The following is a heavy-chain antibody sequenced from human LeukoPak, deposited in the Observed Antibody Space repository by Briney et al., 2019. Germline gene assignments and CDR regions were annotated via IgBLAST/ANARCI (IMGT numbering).Heavy chain of an antibody. V-gene: IGHV4-59*08. J-gene: IGHJ4*02. Sequence: SETLSLTCTVSGGSISRYYGSWIRQPPGQGLERIGYIYYSGSTSYNPSLKSRVTMSVDTSKNQFSLRLSSVTAADTAVYYCARHTSHWAYCGADCSSFDCSGQGNLVTVSS. CDR3: ARHTSHWAYCGADCSSFDC. CDR2: IYYSGST. D-gene: IGHD2-21*02. CDR1: GGSISRYY.